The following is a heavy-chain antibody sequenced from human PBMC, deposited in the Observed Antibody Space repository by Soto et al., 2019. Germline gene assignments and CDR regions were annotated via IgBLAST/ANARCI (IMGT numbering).Heavy chain of an antibody. Sequence: GGSLRLSCAASGFTFSSHGMQWVRQAPGKGLEWVALIWYDGSNKYYADSVRGRFTVSRDNAKNTMFLQMNSLRAEDTAVYYCARYYSSGWLDYWGQGTLVTVSS. V-gene: IGHV3-33*01. CDR1: GFTFSSHG. CDR2: IWYDGSNK. J-gene: IGHJ4*02. CDR3: ARYYSSGWLDY. D-gene: IGHD4-4*01.